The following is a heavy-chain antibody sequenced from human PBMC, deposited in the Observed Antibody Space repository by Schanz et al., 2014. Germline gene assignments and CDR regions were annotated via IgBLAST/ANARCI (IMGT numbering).Heavy chain of an antibody. Sequence: QVQLEESGGGVVQPGGSLRLSCVASGFSFSGFAVHWVRQAPGKGLEWVSIVSHDGFTKHYADSVRGRFTISRDNAKNALVLQMINLRAEDTAFYSCARVRVHYSDFWGQGVLVTVSS. CDR1: GFSFSGFA. V-gene: IGHV3-30*04. CDR3: ARVRVHYSDF. CDR2: VSHDGFTK. J-gene: IGHJ4*02. D-gene: IGHD3-10*01.